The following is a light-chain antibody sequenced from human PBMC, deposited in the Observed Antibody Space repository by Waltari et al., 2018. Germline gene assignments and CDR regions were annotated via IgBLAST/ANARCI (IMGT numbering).Light chain of an antibody. J-gene: IGKJ2*01. V-gene: IGKV4-1*01. CDR2: WAS. Sequence: DIVMTQAPDSLAVYRGERATVNCKSSKSVLYSSNNKNYLAWYQQKPGQPPKLLIYWASTRESGVPDRFSGSGSGTDFTLTISSLQAEDVAVYYCQQYYSTPPTFGQGTKLEIK. CDR3: QQYYSTPPT. CDR1: KSVLYSSNNKNY.